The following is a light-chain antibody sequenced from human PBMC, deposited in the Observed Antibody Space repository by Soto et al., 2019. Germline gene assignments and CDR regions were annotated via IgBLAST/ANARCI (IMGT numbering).Light chain of an antibody. J-gene: IGKJ5*01. CDR3: QQYGSSPVIT. V-gene: IGKV3-20*01. CDR1: QSVSSTY. CDR2: SAS. Sequence: EIVLTQSPGTLSLFPGERATLSCRASQSVSSTYLAWYQQRPAQAPRVLIYSASSRATGIPARFSGSGSGTDFTLTISRLEPEDLAVYYCQQYGSSPVITCGQRTRLEI.